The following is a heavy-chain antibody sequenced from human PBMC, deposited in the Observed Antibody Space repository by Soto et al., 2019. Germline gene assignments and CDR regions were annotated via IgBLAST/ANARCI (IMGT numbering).Heavy chain of an antibody. D-gene: IGHD2-2*01. CDR2: ISHSGTYI. Sequence: AQLVESGGSLVKPGGSLRLSCAASGFAFGDYIMNWVRQAPGRGLEWVASISHSGTYIFYADSVKGRFAISRDNAEGSLFLQMSRLRVEDTAIYYCASPRDYCVSTSNCFIAFDLWGQGTRVTVSS. CDR1: GFAFGDYI. V-gene: IGHV3-21*01. CDR3: ASPRDYCVSTSNCFIAFDL. J-gene: IGHJ3*01.